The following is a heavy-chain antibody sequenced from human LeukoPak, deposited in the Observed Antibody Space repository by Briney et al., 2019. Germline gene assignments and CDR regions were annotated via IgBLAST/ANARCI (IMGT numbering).Heavy chain of an antibody. CDR1: GFTFSSYS. V-gene: IGHV3-21*01. Sequence: PGGSLRLSCAASGFTFSSYSMSWVREAPGEGLEWGSSISSSSSYIYYADSVKGRFTISRDNAKNSLYLQMNSLRAEDTAVYYCARVDTAMGFFDYWGQGTLVTVSS. CDR3: ARVDTAMGFFDY. CDR2: ISSSSSYI. D-gene: IGHD5-18*01. J-gene: IGHJ4*02.